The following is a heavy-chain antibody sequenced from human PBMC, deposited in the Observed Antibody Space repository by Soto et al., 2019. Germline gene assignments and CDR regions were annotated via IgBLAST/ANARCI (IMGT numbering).Heavy chain of an antibody. CDR1: GDTFTDYY. Sequence: QVQLMQSGAEVKKPGASVKVSCKASGDTFTDYYIHWVRQAPGQGLEWMGTVNPSGGHTTYAQHFLGRVTMPRDTSTSTLYMERTSLTSDDTAIYSCARGGHVVVLTAALDYWGQGTLVTVSS. V-gene: IGHV1-46*01. D-gene: IGHD2-21*02. CDR3: ARGGHVVVLTAALDY. CDR2: VNPSGGHT. J-gene: IGHJ4*02.